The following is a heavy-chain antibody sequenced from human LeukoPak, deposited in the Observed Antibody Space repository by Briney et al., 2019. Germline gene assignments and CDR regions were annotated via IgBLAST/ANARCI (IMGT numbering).Heavy chain of an antibody. Sequence: SETLSLTCTVSGGSVSSGSYYWSWIRQPPGKGLEWIGYIYYSGSTNYNPSLKRRVTISVDTSKNQFSLKLSSVTAADTAVYYCARSTGSQLLWFGEFDYWGQGTLVTVSS. D-gene: IGHD3-10*01. J-gene: IGHJ4*02. V-gene: IGHV4-61*01. CDR1: GGSVSSGSYY. CDR2: IYYSGST. CDR3: ARSTGSQLLWFGEFDY.